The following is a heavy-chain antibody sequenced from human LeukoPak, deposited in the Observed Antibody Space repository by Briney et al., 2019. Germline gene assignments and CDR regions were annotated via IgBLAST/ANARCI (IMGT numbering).Heavy chain of an antibody. CDR1: GFTFSDYE. Sequence: GGSLRLSCAASGFTFSDYEMSWVRQAPGKGLEWISYISSSGSSIYYADSVKGRFTISRDNAKNSLYLQMNSLRAEDTAVYYCARADYYGSGGGAFDIWGQGTMVTVSS. D-gene: IGHD3-10*01. J-gene: IGHJ3*02. V-gene: IGHV3-48*03. CDR3: ARADYYGSGGGAFDI. CDR2: ISSSGSSI.